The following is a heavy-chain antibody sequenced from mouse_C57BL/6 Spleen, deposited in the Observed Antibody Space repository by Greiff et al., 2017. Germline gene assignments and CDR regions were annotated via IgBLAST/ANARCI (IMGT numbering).Heavy chain of an antibody. CDR2: INPSSGYT. CDR3: ARTSYYDYLWFAY. CDR1: GYTFTSYT. J-gene: IGHJ3*01. V-gene: IGHV1-4*01. Sequence: QVQLQQSGAELARPGASVKMSCKASGYTFTSYTMHWVKQRPGQGLEWIGYINPSSGYTKYNQKFKDKATLTADKSSRTAYMQLSSLTSEDSAVYYGARTSYYDYLWFAYWGQGTLGNVSA. D-gene: IGHD2-4*01.